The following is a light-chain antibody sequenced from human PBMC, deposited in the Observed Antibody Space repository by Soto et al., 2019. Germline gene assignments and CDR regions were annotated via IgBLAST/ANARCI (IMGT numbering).Light chain of an antibody. CDR2: EVS. J-gene: IGLJ1*01. CDR3: CSYGGRRTYV. V-gene: IGLV2-23*02. Sequence: QSVLSQPAAVSVSPGQSITISCTGTSSDVGSYNLVSWYQQHPGKAPKLMIYEVSKRPSGVSNRFSGSKSANKASLTISGLQADDEADYYCCSYGGRRTYVLGTGTKVTVL. CDR1: SSDVGSYNL.